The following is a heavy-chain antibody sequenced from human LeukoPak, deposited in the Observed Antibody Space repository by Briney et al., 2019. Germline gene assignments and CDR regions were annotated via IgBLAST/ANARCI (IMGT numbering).Heavy chain of an antibody. CDR3: ARRPRAGWFDP. CDR1: GGSISSTSDY. CDR2: IYYSGST. V-gene: IGHV4-39*01. J-gene: IGHJ5*02. Sequence: SETLSLTCTVSGGSISSTSDYWGWIRQPPGKGLEWIGNIYYSGSTYYNPSLKSRVTISVDTSKNQFSLKLRSVTAADPAVYYCARRPRAGWFDPWGQGTLVTVSS.